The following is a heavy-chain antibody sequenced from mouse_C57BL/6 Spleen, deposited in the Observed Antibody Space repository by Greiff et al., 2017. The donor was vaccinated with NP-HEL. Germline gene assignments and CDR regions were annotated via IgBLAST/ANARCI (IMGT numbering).Heavy chain of an antibody. CDR1: GFTFSDAW. CDR3: TRRGYGSRVYAMDY. Sequence: EVKLMESGGGLVQPGGSMKLSCAASGFTFSDAWMDWVRQSPEKGLEWVAEIRNKANNHATYYAESVKGRFTISRDDSKSSVYLQMNSLRAEDTGIYYCTRRGYGSRVYAMDYWGQGTSVTVSS. J-gene: IGHJ4*01. V-gene: IGHV6-6*01. D-gene: IGHD1-1*01. CDR2: IRNKANNHAT.